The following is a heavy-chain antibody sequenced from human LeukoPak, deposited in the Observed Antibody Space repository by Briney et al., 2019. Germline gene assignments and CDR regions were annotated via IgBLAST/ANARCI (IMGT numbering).Heavy chain of an antibody. J-gene: IGHJ4*02. D-gene: IGHD4-23*01. CDR1: GYTLTELS. CDR3: ATARDYGGKRFDY. CDR2: FDPEDGET. V-gene: IGHV1-24*01. Sequence: ASVKVSCKVSGYTLTELSMHWVRQAPGKGLEWMGGFDPEDGETIYAQKFQGRVTMTKDTSTDTAYMELSSLRSEDTAVYYCATARDYGGKRFDYWGQGTLVTVSS.